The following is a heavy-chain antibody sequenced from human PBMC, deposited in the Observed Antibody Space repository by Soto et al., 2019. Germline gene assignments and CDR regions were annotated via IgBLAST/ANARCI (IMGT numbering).Heavy chain of an antibody. CDR2: INHSGST. D-gene: IGHD2-2*01. V-gene: IGHV4-34*01. CDR3: ARDRRRYCSSTSCYWDPNLYYYYMDV. Sequence: TSETLSLTCAVYGGSFSGYYWSWIRQPPGKGLEWIGEINHSGSTNYNPSLKSRVTISVDTSKNQFSLKLSSVTAADTAVYYCARDRRRYCSSTSCYWDPNLYYYYMDVWGKGTTVTVSS. J-gene: IGHJ6*03. CDR1: GGSFSGYY.